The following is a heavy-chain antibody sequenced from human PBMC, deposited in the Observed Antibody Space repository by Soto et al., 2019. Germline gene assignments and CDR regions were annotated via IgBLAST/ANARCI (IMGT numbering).Heavy chain of an antibody. D-gene: IGHD3-3*01. J-gene: IGHJ6*02. CDR3: ARDRQGYYDFWSGYYTDGMDV. Sequence: SETLSLTCTVSGGSISSDYWSWIRQPAGKGLEWIGRIYTSGSTNYNPSLKSRVTMSVDTSKNQFSLKLSSVTAADTAVYYCARDRQGYYDFWSGYYTDGMDVWGQGTTVTSP. CDR2: IYTSGST. V-gene: IGHV4-4*07. CDR1: GGSISSDY.